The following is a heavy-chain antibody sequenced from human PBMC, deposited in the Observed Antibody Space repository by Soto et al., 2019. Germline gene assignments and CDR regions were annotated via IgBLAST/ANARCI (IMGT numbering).Heavy chain of an antibody. CDR3: ARLGGFYQAFDS. CDR1: GGSISSYY. D-gene: IGHD3-22*01. CDR2: IYYSGST. V-gene: IGHV4-59*08. Sequence: PSETLSLTCTVSGGSISSYYWSWIRQPPGKGLEWIGYIYYSGSTNYNPSLKSRVAISVDRSKNQFSLKLTSVTAADTAVYYCARLGGFYQAFDSWGQGTLVTVPQ. J-gene: IGHJ4*02.